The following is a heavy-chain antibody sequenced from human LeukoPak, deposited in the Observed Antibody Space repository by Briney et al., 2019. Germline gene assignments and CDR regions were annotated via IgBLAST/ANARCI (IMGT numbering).Heavy chain of an antibody. CDR3: ARASWAGGNYDYYYGMDV. V-gene: IGHV4-34*01. CDR1: GGSFSGYY. CDR2: INHSGST. J-gene: IGHJ6*02. Sequence: PSETLSLTCAVYGGSFSGYYWSWIRQPPGKGLEWIGEINHSGSTNYNPPLKSRVTISVDTSKNQFSLKLSSVTAADTAVYYCARASWAGGNYDYYYGMDVWGQGTTVTVSS. D-gene: IGHD3-16*01.